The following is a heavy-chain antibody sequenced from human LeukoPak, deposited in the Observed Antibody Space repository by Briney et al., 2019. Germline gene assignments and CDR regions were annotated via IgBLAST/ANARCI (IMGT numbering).Heavy chain of an antibody. Sequence: PAATPLLTCAVSGASISNNWWSGGRRHPGMRLEWIGQFFLRGVPIYHPSLKSRVTILIDNSNNQLSLKINPVTAADTAVYFCARIIGASWFVYLDVWGKGTTVTVSS. CDR1: GASISNNW. J-gene: IGHJ6*03. D-gene: IGHD3-10*01. CDR3: ARIIGASWFVYLDV. V-gene: IGHV4-4*01. CDR2: FFLRGVP.